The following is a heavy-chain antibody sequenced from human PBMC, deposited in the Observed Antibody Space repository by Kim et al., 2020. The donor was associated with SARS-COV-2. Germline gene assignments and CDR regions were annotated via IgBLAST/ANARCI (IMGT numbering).Heavy chain of an antibody. CDR2: INPSGGST. CDR3: ARVRADYGNAFDI. J-gene: IGHJ3*02. V-gene: IGHV1-46*01. D-gene: IGHD3-10*01. CDR1: GYTFTSYY. Sequence: ASVEVSCKASGYTFTSYYMHWVRQAPGQGLEWMGIINPSGGSTSYAQKFQGRVTMTRDTSTSTVYMELSSLRSEYTAVYYCARVRADYGNAFDIWGQGTMVTVSS.